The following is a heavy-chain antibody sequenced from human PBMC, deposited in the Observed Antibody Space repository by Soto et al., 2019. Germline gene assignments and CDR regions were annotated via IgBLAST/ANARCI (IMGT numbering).Heavy chain of an antibody. CDR1: GYSFTTCW. CDR3: AGGIAAAGNVYYYYGMDV. D-gene: IGHD6-13*01. Sequence: PGESLKISCKGSGYSFTTCWIGWVRQMPGKGLECMGIIYPGDSDTRYSPSFQGQVTISADKSISTAYLQWRSLKASDTAMYYCAGGIAAAGNVYYYYGMDVWGQGTTVTVSS. J-gene: IGHJ6*02. CDR2: IYPGDSDT. V-gene: IGHV5-51*01.